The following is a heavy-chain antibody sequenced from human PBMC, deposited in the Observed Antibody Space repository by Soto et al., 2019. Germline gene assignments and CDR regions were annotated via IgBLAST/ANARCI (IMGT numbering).Heavy chain of an antibody. CDR3: ARDYYDSSGYYWRDAFDI. D-gene: IGHD3-22*01. J-gene: IGHJ3*02. V-gene: IGHV4-30-4*01. CDR2: IYYSGST. CDR1: GGSISSGDYY. Sequence: PSETLSLTCTVSGGSISSGDYYWSWIRQPPGKGLEWIGYIYYSGSTYYNPSLKSRVTISVDTSKNQFSLKLSSVTAADTAVYYCARDYYDSSGYYWRDAFDIWGQGTMVTVSS.